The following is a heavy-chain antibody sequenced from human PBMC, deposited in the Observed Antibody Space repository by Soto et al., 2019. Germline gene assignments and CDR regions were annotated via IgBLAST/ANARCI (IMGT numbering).Heavy chain of an antibody. V-gene: IGHV4-59*01. CDR3: ALRSMAVVPEY. CDR2: LYYGRSA. D-gene: IGHD3-22*01. CDR1: GASISSYY. J-gene: IGHJ4*02. Sequence: QVQLQESGPGLVKPSETLSLTCAVSGASISSYYCMWIRQPPGKGLESIGYLYYGRSANYNPSLKSRVTLSVDTSTNQCSRALSSMTAADTAVYYCALRSMAVVPEYWGQGTLVTVSS.